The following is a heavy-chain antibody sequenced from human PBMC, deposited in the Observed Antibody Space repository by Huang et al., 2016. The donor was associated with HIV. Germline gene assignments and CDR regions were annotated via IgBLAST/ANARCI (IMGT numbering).Heavy chain of an antibody. CDR3: ARGQGGYYYYMDV. CDR2: INHSESS. J-gene: IGHJ6*03. CDR1: GGSFSGYY. Sequence: QVQLQQWGAGLLRPSETLSLTCAVSGGSFSGYYGTWIRQPPGKGLEWIGEINHSESSNYNPALKSLVTMSVDTSRNQFSRTLTSVTAADTAVYYCARGQGGYYYYMDVWGKGTTVTVSS. V-gene: IGHV4-34*01.